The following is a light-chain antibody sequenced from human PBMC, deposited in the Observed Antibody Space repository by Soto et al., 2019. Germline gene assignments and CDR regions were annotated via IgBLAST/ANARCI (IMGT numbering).Light chain of an antibody. CDR1: QSVSSY. CDR2: DAS. J-gene: IGKJ2*01. V-gene: IGKV3-11*01. Sequence: EIVLTQSPATLSLSPGERATLSCRASQSVSSYLAWCQQKPGQAPRLLIYDASNRASGIPARFSGSGSGTDFTLTISSLEPEDFAVYYCQQRSNWLMYTFGQGTKLEIK. CDR3: QQRSNWLMYT.